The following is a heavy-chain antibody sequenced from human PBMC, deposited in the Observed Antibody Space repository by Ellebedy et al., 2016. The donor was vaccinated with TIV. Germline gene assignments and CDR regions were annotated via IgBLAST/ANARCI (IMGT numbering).Heavy chain of an antibody. Sequence: SLKISCVASGFIFDDFAMHWVRQVPGKGLEWVAGIGWDSGGIGYADSMKGRFTISRDNAKNSLYLQINSLRPEDTAFYYCAKGGGWFYYFDYWGQGTLVTVSS. CDR1: GFIFDDFA. J-gene: IGHJ4*02. D-gene: IGHD6-19*01. CDR2: IGWDSGGI. V-gene: IGHV3-9*01. CDR3: AKGGGWFYYFDY.